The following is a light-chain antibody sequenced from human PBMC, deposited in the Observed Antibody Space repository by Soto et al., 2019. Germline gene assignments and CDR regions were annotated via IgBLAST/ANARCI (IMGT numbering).Light chain of an antibody. CDR3: SSYTTSNTIV. CDR2: HVI. CDR1: SSDVGGNNS. V-gene: IGLV2-14*01. Sequence: QSALPQPASMSGSPGQSITISCTVTSSDVGGNNSVSWYQQYPGKATHLRYYHVIDRPSGVSNRLSGSKSGNTASLTISGLQAEDEADYYCSSYTTSNTIVFGTGTKLTVL. J-gene: IGLJ1*01.